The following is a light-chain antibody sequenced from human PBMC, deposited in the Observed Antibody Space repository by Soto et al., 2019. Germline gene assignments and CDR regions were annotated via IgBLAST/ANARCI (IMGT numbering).Light chain of an antibody. CDR1: QRVSSSY. CDR3: QQYDSLPIT. Sequence: EIVLTQSPGTLSLSPGERATLSGRASQRVSSSYLACYQQKLGPPPSLPIYGASSRATGIPDRFSGSGSGTDFTLTISRLEPEDFAVFYCQQYDSLPITFGQGTRLETK. V-gene: IGKV3-20*01. J-gene: IGKJ5*01. CDR2: GAS.